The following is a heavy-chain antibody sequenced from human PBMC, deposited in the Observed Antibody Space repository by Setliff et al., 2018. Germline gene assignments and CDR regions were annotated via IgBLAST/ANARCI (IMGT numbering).Heavy chain of an antibody. CDR1: GGSISSSSHY. Sequence: SETLSLTCTVSGGSISSSSHYWGRIRQPPGKGLEWIGSIYYSGSTYYNPSLKSRVTMSIDTSKNQFSLKLNSVTAADMAVYYCAREQWLDPPGYYYMDVWAKGTTVTV. V-gene: IGHV4-39*07. D-gene: IGHD6-19*01. CDR3: AREQWLDPPGYYYMDV. CDR2: IYYSGST. J-gene: IGHJ6*03.